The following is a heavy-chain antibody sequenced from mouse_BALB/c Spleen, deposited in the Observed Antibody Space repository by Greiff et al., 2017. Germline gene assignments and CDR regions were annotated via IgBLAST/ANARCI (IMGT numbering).Heavy chain of an antibody. Sequence: EVQVVESGGGLVKPGGSLKLSCAASGFTFSSYTMSWVRQTPEKRLEWVATISSGGSYTYYPDSVKGRFTISRDNAKNTLYLQMSSLKSEDTAMYYCTREDWDDYAMDYWGQGTSVTVSS. D-gene: IGHD4-1*01. CDR3: TREDWDDYAMDY. CDR1: GFTFSSYT. CDR2: ISSGGSYT. J-gene: IGHJ4*01. V-gene: IGHV5-6-4*01.